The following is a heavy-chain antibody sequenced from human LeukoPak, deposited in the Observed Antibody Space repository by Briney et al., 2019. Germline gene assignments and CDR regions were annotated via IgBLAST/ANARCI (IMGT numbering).Heavy chain of an antibody. Sequence: GRSLRLSCAASGFTFDDYAMHWVRQAPGKGLEWVSGISWNSGSIGYADSVKGRLTISRDNAKNSLYLQMNSLRAEDMALYYCAKEGRYDTAGAFDIWGQGTMVTVSS. V-gene: IGHV3-9*03. J-gene: IGHJ3*02. CDR3: AKEGRYDTAGAFDI. CDR2: ISWNSGSI. D-gene: IGHD3-9*01. CDR1: GFTFDDYA.